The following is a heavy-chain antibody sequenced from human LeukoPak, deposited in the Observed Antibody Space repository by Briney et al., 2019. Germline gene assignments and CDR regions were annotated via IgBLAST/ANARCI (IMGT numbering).Heavy chain of an antibody. Sequence: SETLSLTCAVSGGSISSSIHYWAWIRQPPGKGLEWIGSMYYSGSTYYNPSLKSRVTISVDTSKNQFSLKLSSVTAADTAVYYCARDLGGNSQEEGIDYWGQGTLVTVSS. CDR1: GGSISSSIHY. V-gene: IGHV4-39*07. J-gene: IGHJ4*02. CDR2: MYYSGST. CDR3: ARDLGGNSQEEGIDY. D-gene: IGHD4-23*01.